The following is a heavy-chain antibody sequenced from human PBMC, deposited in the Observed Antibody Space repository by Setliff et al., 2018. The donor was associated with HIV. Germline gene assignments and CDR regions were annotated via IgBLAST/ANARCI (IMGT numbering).Heavy chain of an antibody. V-gene: IGHV1-18*01. Sequence: GASVKVSCKASGYTFTSYGISWVRQAPGQGLEWMGWISGHNGNTNFAQKLQGRVTMTTDTSTSTVYMELRSLRSDDTAVYYCARNPQGAANFDYWGQGTLVTVSS. CDR2: ISGHNGNT. D-gene: IGHD6-25*01. CDR3: ARNPQGAANFDY. CDR1: GYTFTSYG. J-gene: IGHJ4*02.